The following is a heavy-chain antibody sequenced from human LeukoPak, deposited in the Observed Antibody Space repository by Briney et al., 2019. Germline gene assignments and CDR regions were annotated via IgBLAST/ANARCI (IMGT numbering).Heavy chain of an antibody. V-gene: IGHV3-74*03. CDR1: GITFSGHW. J-gene: IGHJ5*02. D-gene: IGHD1-7*01. Sequence: GSLRLSCAASGITFSGHWMHWVRQTPGQGLVWVSRINGDGSSTAYADSVKGRFTISRDNAKSTVYLQMNSLRVDDTAVYYCAREELEPSTHPFDPWGQGTLVTVSS. CDR2: INGDGSST. CDR3: AREELEPSTHPFDP.